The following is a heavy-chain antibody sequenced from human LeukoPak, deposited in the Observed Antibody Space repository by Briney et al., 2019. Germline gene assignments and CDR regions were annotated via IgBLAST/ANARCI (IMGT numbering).Heavy chain of an antibody. V-gene: IGHV1-69*06. Sequence: GASVKVSCKASGGTFSSYAISWVRQAPGQGLEWMARISPIFGTANYAQKFQGRVTITADKSTSTAYMELSSLRSEDTAVYYCAREEEFWFDPWGQGTLVTVSS. D-gene: IGHD3-10*01. J-gene: IGHJ5*02. CDR3: AREEEFWFDP. CDR2: ISPIFGTA. CDR1: GGTFSSYA.